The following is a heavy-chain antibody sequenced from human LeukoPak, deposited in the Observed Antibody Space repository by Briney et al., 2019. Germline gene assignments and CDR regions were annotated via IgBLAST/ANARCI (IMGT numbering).Heavy chain of an antibody. CDR1: GFTFSSYS. CDR2: ISSSSTI. D-gene: IGHD3-10*01. CDR3: ARVGDSGSAFDY. V-gene: IGHV3-48*04. Sequence: PGGSLRLSCAASGFTFSSYSMNRVRQAPGKGLEWVSYISSSSTIYYADSVKGRFTISRDNAKNSLYLQMNSLRAEDTAVYYCARVGDSGSAFDYWGQGTLVTVSS. J-gene: IGHJ4*02.